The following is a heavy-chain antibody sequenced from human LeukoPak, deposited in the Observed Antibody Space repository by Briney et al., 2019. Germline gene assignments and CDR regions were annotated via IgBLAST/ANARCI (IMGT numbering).Heavy chain of an antibody. Sequence: AASVKVSCKASGYTFSSYYMHWVRQAPGQGLEWMGIITPSGGSKTYAQKFQGRVTMTRDTSTGTVCMELSSLRSEDTAVYYCVRGGCSIDYWGQGTLVTVSS. CDR1: GYTFSSYY. J-gene: IGHJ4*02. V-gene: IGHV1-46*01. CDR2: ITPSGGSK. CDR3: VRGGCSIDY. D-gene: IGHD3-10*02.